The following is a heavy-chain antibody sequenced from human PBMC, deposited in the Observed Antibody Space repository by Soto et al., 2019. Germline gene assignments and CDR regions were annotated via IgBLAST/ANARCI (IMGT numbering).Heavy chain of an antibody. J-gene: IGHJ4*02. Sequence: ASVKVSCKASGFVSTNHNFHWVRQAPGQSLEWMGRINAGNGNTQYSQNFQGRITFTTDPSASTAFIELTNLRFEDRAIYFCASDYGSNWRLWGQGTLVTVSS. CDR2: INAGNGNT. D-gene: IGHD6-19*01. CDR1: GFVSTNHN. V-gene: IGHV1-3*01. CDR3: ASDYGSNWRL.